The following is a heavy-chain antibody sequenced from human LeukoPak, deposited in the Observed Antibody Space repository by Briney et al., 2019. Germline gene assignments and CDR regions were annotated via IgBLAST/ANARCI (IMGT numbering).Heavy chain of an antibody. D-gene: IGHD5-18*01. Sequence: GASVKVSCKASGYTFTSYYMHWVRQAPGQGLEWMGIINPSGGSTSYAQKFQGRVTMTRDMSTSTVYMELSSLRSEDTAVYYCARARSRYSYDHNYYMDVWGKGTTVTISS. CDR1: GYTFTSYY. J-gene: IGHJ6*03. CDR2: INPSGGST. CDR3: ARARSRYSYDHNYYMDV. V-gene: IGHV1-46*01.